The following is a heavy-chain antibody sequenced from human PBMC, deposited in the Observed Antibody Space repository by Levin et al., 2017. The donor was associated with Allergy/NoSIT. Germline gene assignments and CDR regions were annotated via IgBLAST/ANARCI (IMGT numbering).Heavy chain of an antibody. V-gene: IGHV4-39*01. D-gene: IGHD6-13*01. CDR1: GGSISSTNYH. CDR2: LYYSGTT. J-gene: IGHJ6*03. CDR3: ASGPAVGYYMDV. Sequence: ESLKISCSVSGGSISSTNYHWAWLRQPPGKGLEWIGTLYYSGTTYYKSSLWSRVTISADTSKNDFSLKLASVTAADEAVYYCASGPAVGYYMDVWGKGTTVNVSS.